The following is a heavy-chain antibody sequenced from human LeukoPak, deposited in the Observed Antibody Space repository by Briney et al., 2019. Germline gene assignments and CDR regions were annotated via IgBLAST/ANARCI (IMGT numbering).Heavy chain of an antibody. J-gene: IGHJ4*02. V-gene: IGHV3-7*03. CDR1: GFTFRIFW. D-gene: IGHD2-2*01. CDR2: IKKNETEK. Sequence: GGSLSLSCTVSGFTFRIFWMGCVRQAPGRALVCVDNIKKNETEKCYLGSVKGRVTITRDNAKNTLYLQMNSLRVEDTALYYCVRLGSTSPGNWYKLFDQWGKGTLVTVST. CDR3: VRLGSTSPGNWYKLFDQ.